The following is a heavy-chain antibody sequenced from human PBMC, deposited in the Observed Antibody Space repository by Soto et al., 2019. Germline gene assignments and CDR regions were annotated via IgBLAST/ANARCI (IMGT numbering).Heavy chain of an antibody. CDR1: GYTFTRYG. J-gene: IGHJ6*02. Sequence: QGQLVQSGGEVKKPGASVKVSCKASGYTFTRYGISWVRQAPGQGLELMGWISGYNGDTKYAQKFQGRDTMTVDTSTTTAYMELRSLTSDDRAVYYCAKNGHPPYYYYGMDVWGQGTTVTVSS. CDR3: AKNGHPPYYYYGMDV. CDR2: ISGYNGDT. D-gene: IGHD2-8*01. V-gene: IGHV1-18*01.